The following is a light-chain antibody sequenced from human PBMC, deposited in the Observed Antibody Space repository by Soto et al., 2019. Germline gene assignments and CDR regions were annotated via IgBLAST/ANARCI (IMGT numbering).Light chain of an antibody. J-gene: IGLJ3*02. CDR1: SSNLGDNT. Sequence: QSVLTQPPSASGTPGQRVTISCSGSSSNLGDNTVNWYQQLPGTAPKLLIYRNNQRPSGVPDRFAGSKSGTSASLAISGLRSEDEADYYCAARDDSLSGHWVFGGGTKLTVL. V-gene: IGLV1-47*01. CDR2: RNN. CDR3: AARDDSLSGHWV.